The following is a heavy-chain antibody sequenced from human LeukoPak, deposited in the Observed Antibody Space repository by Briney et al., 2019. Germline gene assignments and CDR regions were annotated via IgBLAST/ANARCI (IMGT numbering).Heavy chain of an antibody. CDR2: INPSGGST. J-gene: IGHJ6*03. Sequence: GASXKVSCKASGYTFTSYYMHWVRQAPGQGLEWMGVINPSGGSTSYAQKFQGRVTITRDTATSTVYMELSSLRSEDTAVYYCARDYWGGYNWYMDVWGKGTTVTVSS. D-gene: IGHD7-27*01. CDR1: GYTFTSYY. V-gene: IGHV1-46*01. CDR3: ARDYWGGYNWYMDV.